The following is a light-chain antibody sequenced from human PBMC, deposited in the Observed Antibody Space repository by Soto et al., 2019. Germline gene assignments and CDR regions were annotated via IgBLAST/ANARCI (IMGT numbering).Light chain of an antibody. Sequence: EIVLTQSPGTLSLSPGERATLSCSASESVSSSYLAWYQQKPGKPPRLLIYGASTRATGIPGRFSGSGSDREFTLTISGLQSEDFAVYYCQQYNIWPPWTFGQGTKVDIK. CDR2: GAS. CDR1: ESVSSSY. V-gene: IGKV3-15*01. CDR3: QQYNIWPPWT. J-gene: IGKJ1*01.